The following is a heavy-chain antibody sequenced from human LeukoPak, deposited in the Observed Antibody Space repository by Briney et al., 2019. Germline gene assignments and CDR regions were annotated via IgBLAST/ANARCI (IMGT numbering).Heavy chain of an antibody. J-gene: IGHJ4*02. CDR3: ARDLLGGQRSHAYGSGSYRPGD. CDR1: GFTFSSYG. V-gene: IGHV3-30*03. CDR2: ISYDGSNK. Sequence: QSGGSLRLSCAASGFTFSSYGMHWVRQAPGKGLEWVAVISYDGSNKYYADSVKGRFTISRDNSKNTLYLQMNSLRAEDTAVYYCARDLLGGQRSHAYGSGSYRPGDWGQGTLVTVSS. D-gene: IGHD3-10*01.